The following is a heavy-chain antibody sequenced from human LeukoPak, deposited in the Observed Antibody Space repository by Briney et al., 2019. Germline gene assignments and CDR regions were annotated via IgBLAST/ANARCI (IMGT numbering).Heavy chain of an antibody. V-gene: IGHV1-46*01. CDR1: GYTFTSYY. CDR2: INPSGGST. Sequence: GASVKVSCKASGYTFTSYYMHWVRQAPGQGLEWMGIINPSGGSTSYAQKFQGRVTMTRDTSTSAVYMELSSLRSEDTAVYYCARVRHCSSTSCYYYYGMDVWGQGTAVTVSS. J-gene: IGHJ6*02. D-gene: IGHD2-2*01. CDR3: ARVRHCSSTSCYYYYGMDV.